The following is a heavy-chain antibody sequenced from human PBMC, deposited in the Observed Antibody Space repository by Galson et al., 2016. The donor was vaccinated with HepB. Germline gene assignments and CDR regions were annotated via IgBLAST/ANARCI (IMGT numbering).Heavy chain of an antibody. CDR3: ARENNQLVAAAINYYGLHI. D-gene: IGHD2-2*01. CDR1: GGTFGSYA. J-gene: IGHJ6*02. V-gene: IGHV1-69*13. Sequence: SVKVSCKASGGTFGSYAIIWLRQAPGQGLEWMGGIIPIFGRTSYAQKFQGRVTVTADESTSTAYMELRSLRSEDTAIYYCARENNQLVAAAINYYGLHIWGQGTTVTVSS. CDR2: IIPIFGRT.